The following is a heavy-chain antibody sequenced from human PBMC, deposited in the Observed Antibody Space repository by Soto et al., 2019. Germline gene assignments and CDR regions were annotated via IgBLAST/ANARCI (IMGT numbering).Heavy chain of an antibody. V-gene: IGHV3-9*01. Sequence: DVQLVESGGVLVQPGRSLRLSCAASGFTFDDYAMHWVRQAPGKGLEWVSGISWNSGSIGYADSVKGRFTISRDNAKNSLYMQMNSLRAEDTALYYCAKDRGLVLSFYFDYWGQGTLVTVSS. CDR2: ISWNSGSI. CDR1: GFTFDDYA. J-gene: IGHJ4*02. D-gene: IGHD6-19*01. CDR3: AKDRGLVLSFYFDY.